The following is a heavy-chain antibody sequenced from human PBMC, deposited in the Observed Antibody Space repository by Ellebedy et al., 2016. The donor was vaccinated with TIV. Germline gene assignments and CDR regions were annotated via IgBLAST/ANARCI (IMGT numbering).Heavy chain of an antibody. D-gene: IGHD5-24*01. J-gene: IGHJ4*02. V-gene: IGHV1-46*01. CDR1: GYTFTSYY. CDR3: ARDQERWLQYGGFDY. CDR2: INPSGGST. Sequence: AASVKVSCKASGYTFTSYYMHWVRQAPGQGLEWMGIINPSGGSTSYAQKFQGRVTMTRDTSTSTVYMELSSLRSEDTAVYYCARDQERWLQYGGFDYWGQGTLVTVSS.